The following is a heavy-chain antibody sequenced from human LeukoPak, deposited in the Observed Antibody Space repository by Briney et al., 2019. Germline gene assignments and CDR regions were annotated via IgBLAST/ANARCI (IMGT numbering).Heavy chain of an antibody. CDR1: GYTFAGYY. Sequence: ASVKVSCKASGYTFAGYYMHWVRQAPGQGLEWMGWINPNSGGTNYAQKFQGRVTMTRDTSISTAYMELSRLRSDDTAVYYCARGEYSSGWYYFDYWGQGTLVTVSS. CDR2: INPNSGGT. D-gene: IGHD6-19*01. CDR3: ARGEYSSGWYYFDY. J-gene: IGHJ4*02. V-gene: IGHV1-2*02.